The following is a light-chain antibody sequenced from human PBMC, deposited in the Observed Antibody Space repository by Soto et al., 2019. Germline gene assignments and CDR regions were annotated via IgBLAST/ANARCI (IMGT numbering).Light chain of an antibody. V-gene: IGKV1-5*03. CDR2: MAS. CDR3: QQYHSWVA. J-gene: IGKJ5*01. Sequence: DIQMTQSPSTLSASVGDRVSITCRASQSIDHWLAWYQQKPGKAPKLLIYMASSLESGVPSRFSGSGSGTEFTLTISSLRPDDFATYYCQQYHSWVAFGQGTRLEIK. CDR1: QSIDHW.